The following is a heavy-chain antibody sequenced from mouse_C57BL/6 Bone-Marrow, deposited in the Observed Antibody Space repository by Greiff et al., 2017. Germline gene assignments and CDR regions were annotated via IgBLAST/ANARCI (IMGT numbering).Heavy chain of an antibody. CDR1: GYSITSGYY. CDR2: ISYDGSN. D-gene: IGHD1-1*01. V-gene: IGHV3-6*01. J-gene: IGHJ4*01. Sequence: EVQVVESGPGLVKPSQSLSLTCSVTGYSITSGYYWNWIRQFPGNKLEWMGYISYDGSNNYNPSLKNRISITRAPSKNQFFLKLNSVTTEDTATYYCARSITTVVATWGPWVAMYYWGQGTSVTVSS. CDR3: ARSITTVVATWGPWVAMYY.